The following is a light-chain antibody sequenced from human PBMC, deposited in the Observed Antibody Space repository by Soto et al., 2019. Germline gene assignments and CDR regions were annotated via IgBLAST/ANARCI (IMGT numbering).Light chain of an antibody. Sequence: EIVVTQSPATLSLSGWEIAILSWRASQSVSTFLAWFQQKPGQPPRLLIYNASNRTTGIPARFSGSGSGTDFTLTISSLEPEDFAVYYCQHRMNWPITFGQGTRLEIK. V-gene: IGKV3-11*01. J-gene: IGKJ5*01. CDR3: QHRMNWPIT. CDR2: NAS. CDR1: QSVSTF.